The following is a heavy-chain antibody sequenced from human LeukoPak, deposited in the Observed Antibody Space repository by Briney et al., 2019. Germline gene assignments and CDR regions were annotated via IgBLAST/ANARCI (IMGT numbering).Heavy chain of an antibody. V-gene: IGHV4-39*06. Sequence: SETLSLTCTVSGGSISSSSYYWGWIRQPPGKGLEWIGSIYYSGSTYYNPSLKSRVTISVDTSKNQFPLKLSSVTAADTAVYYCARGEDYYDSSGYYYAYYFDYWGQGTLVTVSS. J-gene: IGHJ4*02. CDR2: IYYSGST. CDR3: ARGEDYYDSSGYYYAYYFDY. D-gene: IGHD3-22*01. CDR1: GGSISSSSYY.